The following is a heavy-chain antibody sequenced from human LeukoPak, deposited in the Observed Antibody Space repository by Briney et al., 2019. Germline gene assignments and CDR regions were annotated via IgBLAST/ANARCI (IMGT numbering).Heavy chain of an antibody. D-gene: IGHD3-22*01. J-gene: IGHJ4*02. CDR3: ARQTVQSYYDSSGYYKNKYYFDY. CDR1: GGSISSSSYC. CDR2: MYYSGST. Sequence: SETLSLTCTVSGGSISSSSYCWGWLRQPPGKGLEWIGTMYYSGSTYYNPSLKSRVTISVDTKNQFSLKLSSVTAADTAVYYCARQTVQSYYDSSGYYKNKYYFDYWGQGTLVTVSS. V-gene: IGHV4-39*01.